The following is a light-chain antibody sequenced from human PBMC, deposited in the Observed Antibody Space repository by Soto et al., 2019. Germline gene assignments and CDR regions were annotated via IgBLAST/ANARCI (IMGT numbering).Light chain of an antibody. CDR1: QSISTY. J-gene: IGKJ1*01. Sequence: DIQMTQSPSSLSASLGDRVTLTCRASQSISTYLNCYQQKPGKAPDLLIYTASNLESGVPSRFSGSGSGTDFTLTISSLQPEDFATYFCQQSYSRPRTFGQGTKVDIK. V-gene: IGKV1-39*01. CDR3: QQSYSRPRT. CDR2: TAS.